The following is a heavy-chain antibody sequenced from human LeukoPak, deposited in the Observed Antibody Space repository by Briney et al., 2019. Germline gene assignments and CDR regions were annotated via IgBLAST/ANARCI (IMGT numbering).Heavy chain of an antibody. V-gene: IGHV3-48*03. Sequence: GGSLRLSCAASGFTFSSYEMSWVRQAPGKGLEWVSYISSSGSTIYYADSVKGRFTISRDNAKNSLYLQMNSLRAEDTAVYYCARDPLYDYVWGTNDYWGQGTLVTVSS. CDR3: ARDPLYDYVWGTNDY. D-gene: IGHD3-16*01. CDR1: GFTFSSYE. CDR2: ISSSGSTI. J-gene: IGHJ4*02.